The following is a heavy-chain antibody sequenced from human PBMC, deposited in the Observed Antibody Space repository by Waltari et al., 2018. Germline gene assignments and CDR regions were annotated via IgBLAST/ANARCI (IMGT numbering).Heavy chain of an antibody. V-gene: IGHV3-9*01. CDR3: AKELRSLERGFDL. Sequence: EIQLVQSGGGSVQPGKSLTLSCAASGFPFAVYAMQWVRQVPGRGMEWVSSISWNSGRIKYADSVKGRFTISRDNAKTSVYMQMNSLKIEDTAVYYCAKELRSLERGFDLWGQGTPVIVSS. CDR2: ISWNSGRI. D-gene: IGHD3-3*01. J-gene: IGHJ4*02. CDR1: GFPFAVYA.